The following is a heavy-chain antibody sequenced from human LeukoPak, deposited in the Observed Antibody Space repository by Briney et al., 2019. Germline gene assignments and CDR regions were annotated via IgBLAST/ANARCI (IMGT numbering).Heavy chain of an antibody. CDR2: ISYDGSNK. Sequence: PGGSLRLSCAASGFTFSSYVVHWVRQAPGKGLEWVAVISYDGSNKYYADSVKGRFTISRDNSKNTLYLQMNSLGGEDTAVYYCARGSVGTPPPFGYWGQGTLVTVSS. CDR3: ARGSVGTPPPFGY. CDR1: GFTFSSYV. J-gene: IGHJ4*02. V-gene: IGHV3-30-3*01. D-gene: IGHD2-15*01.